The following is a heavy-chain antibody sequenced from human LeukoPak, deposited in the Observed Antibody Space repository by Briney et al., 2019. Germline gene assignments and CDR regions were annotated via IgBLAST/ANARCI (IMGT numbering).Heavy chain of an antibody. CDR1: GGSISSYY. V-gene: IGHV4-4*07. Sequence: PSETLSLTCTVSGGSISSYYWSWIRQPAGKGLEWIGRIYTSGSTNYNPSLKSRVTMSVDTSKNQFSLKLSSVTAADTAVYYCAASRPETYDYPIQNWFDPWGQGTLVTVSS. J-gene: IGHJ5*02. CDR3: AASRPETYDYPIQNWFDP. D-gene: IGHD4-11*01. CDR2: IYTSGST.